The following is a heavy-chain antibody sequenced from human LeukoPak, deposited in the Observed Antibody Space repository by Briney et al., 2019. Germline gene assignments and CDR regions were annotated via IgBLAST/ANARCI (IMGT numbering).Heavy chain of an antibody. D-gene: IGHD2-2*01. CDR1: GYTFITYD. CDR3: ARDSISTSSGWFDP. CDR2: MNPNSGNT. Sequence: ALVKVSCKASGYTFITYDINWVRQATGQGLEWMGWMNPNSGNTGYAQKFQGRVTMTRNTSISTAYMELSSLTSEDTAVYYCARDSISTSSGWFDPWGQGTLVTVSS. J-gene: IGHJ5*02. V-gene: IGHV1-8*01.